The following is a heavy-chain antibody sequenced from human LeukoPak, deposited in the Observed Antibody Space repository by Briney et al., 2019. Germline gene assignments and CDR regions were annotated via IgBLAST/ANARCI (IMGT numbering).Heavy chain of an antibody. CDR1: GFTFDDYA. V-gene: IGHV3-43*02. Sequence: GGSLRRSCAASGFTFDDYAMRWVRQAPGKGLEWVSLISGDGGSTYYADSVKGRFTISRDNSKKSLYLQMNSLRTEYTALYYCAKEITPYSSSSPRFDYWGQGTLVTVSS. CDR3: AKEITPYSSSSPRFDY. CDR2: ISGDGGST. J-gene: IGHJ4*02. D-gene: IGHD6-6*01.